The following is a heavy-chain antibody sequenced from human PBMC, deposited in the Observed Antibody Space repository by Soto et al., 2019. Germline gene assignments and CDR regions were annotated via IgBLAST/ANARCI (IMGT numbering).Heavy chain of an antibody. V-gene: IGHV3-15*01. J-gene: IGHJ4*02. D-gene: IGHD3-16*02. CDR3: TTYDFIWGSDRYRWPY. CDR2: IITETDGGTT. Sequence: EVQLVESGGGLVEPGGSLKLSCAASGFSLSNAWMSWVRQAPGKGLEWVAPIITETDGGTTDYAAPVRGRFTISRDDSKNTLYLQMSSLKTEDTAVYYCTTYDFIWGSDRYRWPYWGQGTLVTVSS. CDR1: GFSLSNAW.